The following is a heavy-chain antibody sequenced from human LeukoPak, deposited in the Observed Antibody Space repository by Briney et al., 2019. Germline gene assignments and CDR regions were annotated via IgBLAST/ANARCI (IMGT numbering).Heavy chain of an antibody. V-gene: IGHV3-53*01. Sequence: GGSLRLSCAASGFTFSDYYMSWVRQAPGKGLEWVSVIYSGGSTYYADSVKGRFTISRDNSKNTLYLQMNSLRAEDTAVYYCARWGTRYYDILTGYPRGYFDYWGQGTLVTVSS. D-gene: IGHD3-9*01. CDR2: IYSGGST. CDR1: GFTFSDYY. CDR3: ARWGTRYYDILTGYPRGYFDY. J-gene: IGHJ4*02.